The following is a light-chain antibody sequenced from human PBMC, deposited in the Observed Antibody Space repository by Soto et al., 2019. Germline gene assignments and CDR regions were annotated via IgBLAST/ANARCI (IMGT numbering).Light chain of an antibody. CDR3: QQSDSTSTYS. CDR2: AAS. Sequence: DIQMTQSPSSLSASVGDRVTITCRASQSISSYLHWYQQKPGKAPKRLIYAASSLQIGVPSRFSGSGSGTACTLTISTLQPADFATYYGQQSDSTSTYSFGQGTKLEIK. J-gene: IGKJ2*01. CDR1: QSISSY. V-gene: IGKV1-39*01.